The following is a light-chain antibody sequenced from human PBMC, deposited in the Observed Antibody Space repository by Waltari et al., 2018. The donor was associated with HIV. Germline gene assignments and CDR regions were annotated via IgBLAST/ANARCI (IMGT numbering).Light chain of an antibody. CDR1: SSHIGSNT. CDR2: SNS. CDR3: AAWDDSLNVWV. V-gene: IGLV1-44*01. Sequence: QSVLTQPPSASGPPGQRVTIPCSGSSSHIGSNTANWYQRPPGTAPKPPIYSNSQRPSGVPDRFSGSKSGTSASLAISGLQSEDEADYYCAAWDDSLNVWVFGGGTKLTVL. J-gene: IGLJ3*02.